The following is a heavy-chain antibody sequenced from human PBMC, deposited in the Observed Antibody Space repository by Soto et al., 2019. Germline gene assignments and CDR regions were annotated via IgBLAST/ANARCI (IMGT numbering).Heavy chain of an antibody. CDR3: ARVREGISLFGVVIDY. V-gene: IGHV4-61*05. CDR2: IYNSGST. D-gene: IGHD3-3*01. J-gene: IGHJ4*01. CDR1: GGSISSSSYY. Sequence: ASETLSLTCTVSGGSISSSSYYWVWLAQPLGKGLEWIGFIYNSGSTNYNPSLNSRLTISVDTSKNRFSLNLSSVTAADTAVYYCARVREGISLFGVVIDYWGHGILVTVSS.